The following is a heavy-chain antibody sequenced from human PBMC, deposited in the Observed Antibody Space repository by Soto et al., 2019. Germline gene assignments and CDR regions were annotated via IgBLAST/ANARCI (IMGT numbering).Heavy chain of an antibody. Sequence: QVQLQESGPGLVKSSETLSLTCTVSGASVSSGPYYWSWIRQPPGKGLEWIGYIYNIGITKYNTSLKSRVTISVDTSKNEFSLKVRSVTAADTAVYYFARVRYSHYGDYWGQGTLVTVSA. CDR2: IYNIGIT. D-gene: IGHD4-4*01. CDR1: GASVSSGPYY. J-gene: IGHJ4*02. V-gene: IGHV4-61*01. CDR3: ARVRYSHYGDY.